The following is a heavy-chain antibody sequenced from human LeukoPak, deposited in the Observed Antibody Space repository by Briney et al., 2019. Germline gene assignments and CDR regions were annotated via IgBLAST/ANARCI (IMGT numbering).Heavy chain of an antibody. Sequence: SETLSLTCTVSGGSISSSSYYWGWIRQPPGKGLEWIGSIYYSGSTYYNPSLKSRVTISVDTSKNQFSLKLSSVTAADTAAYYCTRTIAYYYDSSGLAEYFQHWGQGTLVTVSS. V-gene: IGHV4-39*01. CDR1: GGSISSSSYY. J-gene: IGHJ1*01. CDR2: IYYSGST. CDR3: TRTIAYYYDSSGLAEYFQH. D-gene: IGHD3-22*01.